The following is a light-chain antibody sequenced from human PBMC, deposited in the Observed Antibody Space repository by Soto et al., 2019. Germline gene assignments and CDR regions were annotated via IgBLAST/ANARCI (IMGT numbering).Light chain of an antibody. V-gene: IGKV2-30*01. CDR2: RVS. J-gene: IGKJ2*01. CDR3: MQGAHWPMYT. Sequence: EVVMTQSPLSLPVTLGQPASISCRSSQGLVFSDGYTYLSWFQQRPGQSPRRLIYRVSDRDSGVPDRFSGSGSGTDVTLKISRVEADDVGIYYCMQGAHWPMYTFGQGTRLEI. CDR1: QGLVFSDGYTY.